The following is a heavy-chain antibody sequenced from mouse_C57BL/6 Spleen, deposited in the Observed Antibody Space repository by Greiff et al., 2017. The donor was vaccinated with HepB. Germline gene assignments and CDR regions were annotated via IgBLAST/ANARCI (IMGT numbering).Heavy chain of an antibody. D-gene: IGHD2-4*01. Sequence: QVQLKQPGAELVKPGASVKLSCKASGYTFTSYWMHWVKQRPGQGLEWIGMIHPNSGSTNYNEKFKSKATLTVDKSSSTAYMQLSSLTSEDSAVYYCARGLPPYAMDYWGQGTSVTVSS. V-gene: IGHV1-64*01. J-gene: IGHJ4*01. CDR3: ARGLPPYAMDY. CDR1: GYTFTSYW. CDR2: IHPNSGST.